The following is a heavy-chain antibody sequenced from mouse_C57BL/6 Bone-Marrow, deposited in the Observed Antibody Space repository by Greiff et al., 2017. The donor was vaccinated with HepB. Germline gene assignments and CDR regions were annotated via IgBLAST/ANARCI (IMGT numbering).Heavy chain of an antibody. Sequence: EVKLQQSGPELVKPGASVKISCKASGYSFTGYYMNWVKQSPEKSLEWIGEINPSTGGTTYNQKFKAKATLTVDKSSSTAYMQLKSLTSEDSAVYYCARGITTVVAPAMDYWGQGTSVTVSS. CDR1: GYSFTGYY. CDR3: ARGITTVVAPAMDY. V-gene: IGHV1-42*01. J-gene: IGHJ4*01. D-gene: IGHD1-1*01. CDR2: INPSTGGT.